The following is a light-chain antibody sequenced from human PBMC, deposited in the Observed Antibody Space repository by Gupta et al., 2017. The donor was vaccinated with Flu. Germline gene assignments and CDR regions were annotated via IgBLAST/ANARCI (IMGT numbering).Light chain of an antibody. V-gene: IGKV1-33*01. CDR1: QDISNY. CDR3: QQYDNLPYS. J-gene: IGKJ2*03. CDR2: AAY. Sequence: DIKMPQSPSSLPASVGERVTITCQASQDISNYLNWYQQKPGKAPKLLIYAAYNLETGVPSRFSGSGSGTDFTLTISSLQPEDIATYYCQQYDNLPYSFGQGTKLEIK.